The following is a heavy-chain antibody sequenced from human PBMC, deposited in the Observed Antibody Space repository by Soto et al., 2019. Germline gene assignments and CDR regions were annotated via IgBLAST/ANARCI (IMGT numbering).Heavy chain of an antibody. D-gene: IGHD2-15*01. CDR3: ATHREYCSGGSCYIGY. Sequence: ASVKVSCKASGYTFTSYYMHWVRQAPGQGLEWMGIINPSGGSTSYAQKFQGRVTMTRDTSTSTVYMELSSLRSEDTAVYYCATHREYCSGGSCYIGYWGQGTLVTVSS. J-gene: IGHJ4*02. CDR2: INPSGGST. V-gene: IGHV1-46*03. CDR1: GYTFTSYY.